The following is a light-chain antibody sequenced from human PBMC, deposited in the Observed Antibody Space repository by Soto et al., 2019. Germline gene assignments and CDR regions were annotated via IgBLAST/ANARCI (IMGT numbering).Light chain of an antibody. Sequence: EVVLTQSPGTLSLSPGERATLSCRASQFVSSSYLAWYQQKPGQAPRLLIYGVSSRVTGIPDRFSGSGSGTDFTLTISRLEPEDSAVYYCQQYGSSSWTFGQGTKVEI. CDR3: QQYGSSSWT. CDR1: QFVSSSY. J-gene: IGKJ1*01. V-gene: IGKV3-20*01. CDR2: GVS.